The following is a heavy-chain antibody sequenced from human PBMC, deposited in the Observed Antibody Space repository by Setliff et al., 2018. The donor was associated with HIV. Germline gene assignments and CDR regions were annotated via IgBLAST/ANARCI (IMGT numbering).Heavy chain of an antibody. D-gene: IGHD3-10*01. V-gene: IGHV5-10-1*01. Sequence: GESLKISCKGSGYSFTSYWISWVRQMPGKGLEWMGRIDPSDSYTNYSPSFQGHVTISADKSISTAYLQWSSLKASDTAMYYCARQPFTMVRGVIYYYGMDVWGQGTTVTV. J-gene: IGHJ6*02. CDR2: IDPSDSYT. CDR3: ARQPFTMVRGVIYYYGMDV. CDR1: GYSFTSYW.